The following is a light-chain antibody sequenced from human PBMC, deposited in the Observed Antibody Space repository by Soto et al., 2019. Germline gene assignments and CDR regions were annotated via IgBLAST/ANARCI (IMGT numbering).Light chain of an antibody. CDR3: QSFDTRLSGYV. Sequence: QSVLTQPPSVSGAPGQRVTISCTGSSSNIGAGYDVHWYQQLPGTAPKLLIYGNTNRPSGXXXRXSGSKSGTSASLAITGLRPEDEADYYCQSFDTRLSGYVFATGTKVTVL. J-gene: IGLJ1*01. V-gene: IGLV1-40*01. CDR1: SSNIGAGYD. CDR2: GNT.